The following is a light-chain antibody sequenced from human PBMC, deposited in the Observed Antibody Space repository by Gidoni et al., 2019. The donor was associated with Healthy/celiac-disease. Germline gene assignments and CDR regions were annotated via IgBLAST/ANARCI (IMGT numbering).Light chain of an antibody. V-gene: IGKV1-5*01. Sequence: DIQMTQSPSTPSASVGDRVTITCRASQSISSWFAWYQQKPGKAPKLLIYDASSLESGVPSRFRGSGSGTEFTLTISSLQPDDFATYYCQQYNSYPWTFGQGTKVEIK. J-gene: IGKJ1*01. CDR2: DAS. CDR1: QSISSW. CDR3: QQYNSYPWT.